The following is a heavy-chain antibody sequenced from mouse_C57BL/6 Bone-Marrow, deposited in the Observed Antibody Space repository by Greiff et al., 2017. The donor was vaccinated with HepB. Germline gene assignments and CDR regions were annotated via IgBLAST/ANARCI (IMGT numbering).Heavy chain of an antibody. V-gene: IGHV14-4*01. D-gene: IGHD3-1*01. Sequence: VQLQQSGAELVRPGASVKLSCTASGFNINDDYIHWVKQRPEQGLEWIGWIDPENGDTEYASKFQGKATLTADTSSNTAYLQLSSLTSEDTTFYYCTTNARAYWGQGTTLTVSS. CDR1: GFNINDDY. CDR3: TTNARAY. J-gene: IGHJ2*01. CDR2: IDPENGDT.